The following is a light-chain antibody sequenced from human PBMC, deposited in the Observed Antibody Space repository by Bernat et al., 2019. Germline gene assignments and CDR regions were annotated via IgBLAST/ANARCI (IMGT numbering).Light chain of an antibody. Sequence: EIVLTQSPVTLSLSPGERATLSCRTSQSVDNYLAWYQQRPGQPPRLLIYETSKRADGIPARFSGSGSGTDFTLTISGPEPEDVAVYYCQQRRNWPPLTFGGGTRVQI. V-gene: IGKV3-11*01. CDR2: ETS. CDR1: QSVDNY. CDR3: QQRRNWPPLT. J-gene: IGKJ4*01.